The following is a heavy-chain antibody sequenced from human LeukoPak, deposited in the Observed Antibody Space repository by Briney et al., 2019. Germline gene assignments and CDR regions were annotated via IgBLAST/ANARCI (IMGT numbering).Heavy chain of an antibody. CDR1: GYTFTSYD. CDR3: ARGGSGYYYYYMDV. Sequence: ASVKVSCKASGYTFTSYDINGVRQATGQGLEWMGWMNPNSGNTGYAQKFQGRVTITRNTSISTAYMELSSLRSEDTAVYYCARGGSGYYYYYMDVWGKGTTVTVSS. J-gene: IGHJ6*03. CDR2: MNPNSGNT. V-gene: IGHV1-8*03.